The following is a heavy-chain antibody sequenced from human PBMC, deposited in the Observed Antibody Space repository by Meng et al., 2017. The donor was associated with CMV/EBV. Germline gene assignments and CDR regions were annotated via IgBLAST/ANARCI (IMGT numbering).Heavy chain of an antibody. D-gene: IGHD3-16*01. J-gene: IGHJ3*02. CDR2: IGTAGDT. CDR1: GFTFSSYD. CDR3: ARGGPLRGFDI. V-gene: IGHV3-13*01. Sequence: GGSLRLSCAASGFTFSSYDMHCVRQATGKGLAWVSAIGTAGDTYYPGSVKGRFTISRENAKNSLYLQMNSLRAGDTAVYYCARGGPLRGFDIWGQGTMVTVSS.